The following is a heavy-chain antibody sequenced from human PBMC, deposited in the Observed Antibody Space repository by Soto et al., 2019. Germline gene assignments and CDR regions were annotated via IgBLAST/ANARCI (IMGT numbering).Heavy chain of an antibody. J-gene: IGHJ4*02. CDR2: ISYDGSNK. CDR1: GFTFKSNA. Sequence: QVQLVESGGGVVQPGRSLRLSCAASGFTFKSNAMHWVRQAPGKGLEWVAVISYDGSNKHYTDSVKGRFTISRDNSKNTLYLQMNGLRPEDTAVYYCAKESGWELVDYWGQGTLVTVSS. V-gene: IGHV3-30*04. D-gene: IGHD1-26*01. CDR3: AKESGWELVDY.